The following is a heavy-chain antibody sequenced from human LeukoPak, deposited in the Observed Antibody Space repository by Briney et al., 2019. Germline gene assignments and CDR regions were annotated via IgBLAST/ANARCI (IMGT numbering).Heavy chain of an antibody. D-gene: IGHD3-10*01. CDR2: ISSSSNTV. J-gene: IGHJ4*02. V-gene: IGHV3-11*01. Sequence: GGSLRLSCAASGFTFSDYYMSWIRQAPGKGLEWVSYISSSSNTVHYADSVKGRFTISRDNSKNTLFLQMNSLRAEDTAVYYCAKVAAVNLYYFDYWGQGTLVTVSS. CDR3: AKVAAVNLYYFDY. CDR1: GFTFSDYY.